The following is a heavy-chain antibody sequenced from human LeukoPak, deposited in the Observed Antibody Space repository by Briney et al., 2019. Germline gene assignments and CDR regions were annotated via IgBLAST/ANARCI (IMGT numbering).Heavy chain of an antibody. V-gene: IGHV1-46*01. CDR1: GGTFSSYA. Sequence: GASVKVSCKASGGTFSSYAISWVRQAPGQGLEWMGIINPSGGSTSYAQKFQGRVTMTRDTSTSTVYMELSSLRSEDTAVYYCARAAVADSPFDYWGQGTLVTVSS. J-gene: IGHJ4*02. D-gene: IGHD6-19*01. CDR2: INPSGGST. CDR3: ARAAVADSPFDY.